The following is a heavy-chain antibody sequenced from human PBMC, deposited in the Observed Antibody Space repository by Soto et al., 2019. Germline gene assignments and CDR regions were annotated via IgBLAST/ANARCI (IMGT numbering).Heavy chain of an antibody. CDR2: ISGSGGST. D-gene: IGHD3-9*01. Sequence: GGSLRLSCAASGFTFSSYAMSWVRQAPGKGLEWVSAISGSGGSTYYADSVKGRFTISRDNSKNTLYLQMNSLRAEDTAVYYCAKDSRTTFSYDILTGYYKNWGQGTLVTVSS. CDR3: AKDSRTTFSYDILTGYYKN. CDR1: GFTFSSYA. V-gene: IGHV3-23*01. J-gene: IGHJ4*02.